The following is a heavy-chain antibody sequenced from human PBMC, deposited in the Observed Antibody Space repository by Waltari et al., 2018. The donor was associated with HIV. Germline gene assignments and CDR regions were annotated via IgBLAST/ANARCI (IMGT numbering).Heavy chain of an antibody. CDR3: AKESGAIGTPLNDY. CDR1: GLPSNKDA. CDR2: IRDSGDGT. V-gene: IGHV3-23*01. Sequence: EVHLLVSGGGLVKPGGDLRLSCAASGLPSNKDAMRWVRQAPGKGLGWVSGIRDSGDGTYYADSVKVRFTISRDNSKCTLYLQMNSLRVEDTAVYYCAKESGAIGTPLNDYWGQGTLVTVSS. D-gene: IGHD1-26*01. J-gene: IGHJ4*02.